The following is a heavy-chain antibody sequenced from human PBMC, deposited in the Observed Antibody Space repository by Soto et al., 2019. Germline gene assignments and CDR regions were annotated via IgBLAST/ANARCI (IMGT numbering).Heavy chain of an antibody. J-gene: IGHJ3*02. CDR3: AHIDAPITFWGGRSPGGFDI. D-gene: IGHD3-16*01. CDR1: GFSLRTSEVG. CDR2: ISWNDDK. Sequence: QITLKESGPTLVKPTQTFSLTCTFSGFSLRTSEVGVGCIRQPPGTSLEWLALISWNDDKRYSPTLKNRLTISKDTSKDEVVLTVTKMQPVDPSTYHCAHIDAPITFWGGRSPGGFDIRGQGTMVTVSS. V-gene: IGHV2-5*01.